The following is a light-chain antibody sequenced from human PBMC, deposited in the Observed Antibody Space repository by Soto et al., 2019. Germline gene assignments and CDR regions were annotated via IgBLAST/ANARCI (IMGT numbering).Light chain of an antibody. J-gene: IGKJ4*01. CDR1: QGISSY. CDR2: AAS. Sequence: DIQLTQSPSFLSASVGDRVTITCRASQGISSYLAWYQQKPGKAPKLLIYAASTLQSGVPSRFSGSRSGTEFTLALSSLQPEDFATYYCQQVNSFPLTVGGGTKVEIK. CDR3: QQVNSFPLT. V-gene: IGKV1-9*01.